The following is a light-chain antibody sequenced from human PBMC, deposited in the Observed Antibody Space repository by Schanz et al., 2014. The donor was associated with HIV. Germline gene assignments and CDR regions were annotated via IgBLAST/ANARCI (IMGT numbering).Light chain of an antibody. CDR1: QSISSS. Sequence: DIQMTQSPSTLSASVGDRITITCRASQSISSSLAWYQQKPGKAPKLLIFKASDLQTGAPSRFSGSGSGTEFTLTISGLQPDDFATYYCQRYNSYSHTFGQGTKLDIK. V-gene: IGKV1-5*03. J-gene: IGKJ2*01. CDR2: KAS. CDR3: QRYNSYSHT.